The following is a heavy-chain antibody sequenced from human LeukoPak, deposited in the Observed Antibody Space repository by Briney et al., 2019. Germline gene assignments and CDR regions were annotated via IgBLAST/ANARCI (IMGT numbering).Heavy chain of an antibody. D-gene: IGHD3-10*01. CDR1: GGSISSSDHF. J-gene: IGHJ5*02. V-gene: IGHV4-39*07. CDR3: ARERITMVQGGGWFDP. CDR2: IYYSGTT. Sequence: SETLSLTCSVSGGSISSSDHFWGWIRQPPGKGLEWIGSIYYSGTTYYNPSLKSRVTISVDMSKNQFSLKLSSVTAADTAVYCCARERITMVQGGGWFDPWGQGTLVTVSS.